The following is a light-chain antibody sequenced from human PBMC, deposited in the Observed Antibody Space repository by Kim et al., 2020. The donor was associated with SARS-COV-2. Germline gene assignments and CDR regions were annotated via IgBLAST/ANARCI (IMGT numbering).Light chain of an antibody. J-gene: IGLJ3*02. V-gene: IGLV3-9*01. CDR2: RDN. CDR3: QLWDSTTDTAV. CDR1: NIGRKS. Sequence: ALGQTARIAWGGNNIGRKSVLWYQQRPGQAPVLVIYRDNNRPSGIPERFSGSNSGNTATLIISGVQAGDEAAYYCQLWDSTTDTAVFGGGTQLTVL.